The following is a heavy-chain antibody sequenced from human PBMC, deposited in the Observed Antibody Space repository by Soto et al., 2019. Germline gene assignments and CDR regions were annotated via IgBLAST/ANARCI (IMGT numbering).Heavy chain of an antibody. CDR3: ARVDYGDYFDY. J-gene: IGHJ4*02. V-gene: IGHV1-69*06. Sequence: ASVKVSCKASGGTFSSYAISWVRQAPGQGLEWMGGIIPIFGTANYAQKFQGRVTITADKSTSTAYMELSSLRSEDTAVYYCARVDYGDYFDYWGQGTLVTVSS. CDR2: IIPIFGTA. CDR1: GGTFSSYA. D-gene: IGHD4-17*01.